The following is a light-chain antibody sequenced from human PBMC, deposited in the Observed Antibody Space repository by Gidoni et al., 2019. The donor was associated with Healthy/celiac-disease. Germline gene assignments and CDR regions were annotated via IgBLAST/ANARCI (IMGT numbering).Light chain of an antibody. CDR1: SSNIGSNY. J-gene: IGLJ3*02. CDR3: AAWDDSLRV. V-gene: IGLV1-47*01. Sequence: QPVLTHPPSASGTPGQRVTISCSGSSSNIGSNYVYWYQQLPGTAPKLPIYRNNQRPSGVPDRFSGSGSGTSASLASSGLRSEDEADYYWAAWDDSLRVFGGGTKLTVL. CDR2: RNN.